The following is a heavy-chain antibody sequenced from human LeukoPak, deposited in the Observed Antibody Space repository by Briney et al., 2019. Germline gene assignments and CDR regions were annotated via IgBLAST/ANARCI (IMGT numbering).Heavy chain of an antibody. CDR1: GGSISSGGYY. Sequence: PSETLSLTCTVSGGSISSGGYYWSWLRQHPGKGLEWIGYIYYSGSTYYNPSLKSRVTISVHTSKNQFSLKLSSVTAADTSVYYCARARGGTVTTSPFDYWGQGTLVTVSS. CDR2: IYYSGST. CDR3: ARARGGTVTTSPFDY. V-gene: IGHV4-31*03. J-gene: IGHJ4*02. D-gene: IGHD4-17*01.